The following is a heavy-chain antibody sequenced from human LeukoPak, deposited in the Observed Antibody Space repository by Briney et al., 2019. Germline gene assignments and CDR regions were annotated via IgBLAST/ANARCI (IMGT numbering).Heavy chain of an antibody. D-gene: IGHD3-9*01. J-gene: IGHJ5*02. CDR1: GYTFTSYD. CDR2: MNPNSGNT. Sequence: GASVKVSCKASGYTFTSYDINWVRQATGQGLEWMGWMNPNSGNTGYAQKFQGRVTITRNTSISTVYMELSSLRSEDTAVYYCARGTDWLSSFSWFDPWGQGTLVTVSS. V-gene: IGHV1-8*03. CDR3: ARGTDWLSSFSWFDP.